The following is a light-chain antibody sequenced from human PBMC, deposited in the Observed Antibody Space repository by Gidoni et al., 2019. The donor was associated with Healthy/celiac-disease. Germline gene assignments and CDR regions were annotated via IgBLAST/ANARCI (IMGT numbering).Light chain of an antibody. V-gene: IGLV2-14*01. CDR2: EVS. J-gene: IGLJ2*01. CDR1: SSDVGGYNY. Sequence: QSALTQTASVSGSPGQSITIPCTGTSSDVGGYNYLSWYHQHPGKAPKLMIYEVSNRPSGVSTRFSGSKSGNTASLTISGLQAEDEADYYCSSYTSSSTLVVFGGGTKLTVL. CDR3: SSYTSSSTLVV.